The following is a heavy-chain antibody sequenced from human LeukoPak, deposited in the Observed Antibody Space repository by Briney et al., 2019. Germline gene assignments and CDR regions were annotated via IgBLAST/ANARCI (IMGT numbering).Heavy chain of an antibody. CDR1: GYTFTSYG. Sequence: ASVKVSCKASGYTFTSYGISWVRQAPGQGLEWMGWISAYNGNTNYAQILQGRVTMTTDTSTSTACMELRSLRSDDTAVYYCVRAHGDYVGNYFDYWGQGTLVTVSS. J-gene: IGHJ4*02. V-gene: IGHV1-18*04. D-gene: IGHD4-17*01. CDR3: VRAHGDYVGNYFDY. CDR2: ISAYNGNT.